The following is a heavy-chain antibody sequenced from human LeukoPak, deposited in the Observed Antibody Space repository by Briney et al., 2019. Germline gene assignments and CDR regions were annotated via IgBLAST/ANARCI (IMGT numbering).Heavy chain of an antibody. D-gene: IGHD6-19*01. CDR3: ARVSGWYWFDN. V-gene: IGHV3-64*01. CDR2: ISSNGRIT. J-gene: IGHJ4*02. CDR1: GFSFGTYA. Sequence: PGGSLRLSXAASGFSFGTYAMHWVRQAPGKGLEYVSAISSNGRITYYANSVKGRFTISRDNSKNILYLQMGSLRPEDMAVYYCARVSGWYWFDNWGQGTLVTVTS.